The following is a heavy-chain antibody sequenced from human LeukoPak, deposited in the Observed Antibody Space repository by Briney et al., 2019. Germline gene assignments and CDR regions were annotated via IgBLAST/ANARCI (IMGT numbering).Heavy chain of an antibody. CDR1: GAPISRFY. Sequence: PSETLSLICTTSGAPISRFYWSWVRQPPGKGLEWIGNIYNGVPTFFNPSLKSRVTLSVDTSKTQFSLQLASVTAADTAVYYCVQNTGWPGFDYWGQGILVTVSS. CDR3: VQNTGWPGFDY. CDR2: IYNGVPT. J-gene: IGHJ4*02. V-gene: IGHV4-4*09. D-gene: IGHD6-19*01.